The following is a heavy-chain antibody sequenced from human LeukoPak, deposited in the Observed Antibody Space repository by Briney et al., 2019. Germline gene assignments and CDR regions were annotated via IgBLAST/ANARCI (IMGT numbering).Heavy chain of an antibody. CDR3: ATPLGGVIPNDAFDI. J-gene: IGHJ3*02. V-gene: IGHV4-61*10. Sequence: SETLSLTCTVSGGSISSGSYYWSWIRQPAGKGLEWIGEINHSGDTNYNPSLKSRVTISVDTSKNQFSLKLSSVTAADTAVYYCATPLGGVIPNDAFDIWGQGTMVTVSS. CDR1: GGSISSGSYY. D-gene: IGHD3-16*02. CDR2: INHSGDT.